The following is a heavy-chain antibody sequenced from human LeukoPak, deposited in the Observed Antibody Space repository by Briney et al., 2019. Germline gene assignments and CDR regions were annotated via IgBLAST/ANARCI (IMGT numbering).Heavy chain of an antibody. D-gene: IGHD1-26*01. CDR1: GYTFTSYG. Sequence: ASVKVSCKASGYTFTSYGISWVRQAPGQGLEWMGWISAYNGNTNYAQKLQGRVTMTTDTSTSTAYMELRSLRSDDTAVYYCARYDPTYIHNSGSYPDVDYWGQGTLVTVSS. V-gene: IGHV1-18*01. CDR3: ARYDPTYIHNSGSYPDVDY. J-gene: IGHJ4*02. CDR2: ISAYNGNT.